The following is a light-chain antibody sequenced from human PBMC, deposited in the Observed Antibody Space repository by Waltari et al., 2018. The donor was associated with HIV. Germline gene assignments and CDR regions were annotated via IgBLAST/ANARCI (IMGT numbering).Light chain of an antibody. CDR1: QDISTW. Sequence: DVHMTQSHSTLSAFVGDRVTITCRASQDISTWLACYQQKPGKAPKLLLHKASALESGVSSRFSGSGSGTEFTLIIDSLEPDDFATYYCQQYNSDPSFGQGTRLEMK. CDR3: QQYNSDPS. J-gene: IGKJ5*01. CDR2: KAS. V-gene: IGKV1-5*03.